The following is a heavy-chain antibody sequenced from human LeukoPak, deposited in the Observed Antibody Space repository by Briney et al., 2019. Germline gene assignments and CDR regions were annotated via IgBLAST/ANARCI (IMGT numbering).Heavy chain of an antibody. CDR3: ARQVDTTMALPDY. CDR2: ISAYNGNT. Sequence: ASVNVSCKTSGYTFIKYGISGVRQAPGQSLEWMGWISAYNGNTRYAQKFHGRVTMITDTSTNTVYMELRSLRSDDTALYYCARQVDTTMALPDYWGQGTLVTVSS. CDR1: GYTFIKYG. V-gene: IGHV1-18*01. D-gene: IGHD5-18*01. J-gene: IGHJ4*02.